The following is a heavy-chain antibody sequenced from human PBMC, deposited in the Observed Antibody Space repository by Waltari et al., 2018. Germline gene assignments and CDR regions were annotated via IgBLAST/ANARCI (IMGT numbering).Heavy chain of an antibody. V-gene: IGHV3-74*01. CDR2: ITTDGSGA. J-gene: IGHJ4*02. CDR1: GFTFRSHW. D-gene: IGHD3-10*01. Sequence: EVQLVESGGGLVQPGGSLRLSCAASGFTFRSHWMHWVRQAPGKGLVVVSRITTDGSGANYADSVKGRFTISRDNAKNTLYLQMNSLRVEDTAVYFCARDLVLGSGSNDYWGLGTLVTVSS. CDR3: ARDLVLGSGSNDY.